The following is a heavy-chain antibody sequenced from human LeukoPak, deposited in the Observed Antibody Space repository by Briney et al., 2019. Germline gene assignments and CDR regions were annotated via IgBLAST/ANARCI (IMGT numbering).Heavy chain of an antibody. CDR1: GASISSYY. CDR2: IYYSGST. J-gene: IGHJ5*02. V-gene: IGHV4-59*01. CDR3: ARVARDNWFDP. Sequence: SETLSLTCTVSGASISSYYWSWIRQPPGKGLEWVGYIYYSGSTNYNPSLKSRVTISVDTSKNKFSLKLSSVTAADTAVYYCARVARDNWFDPWGQGTLVTVSS.